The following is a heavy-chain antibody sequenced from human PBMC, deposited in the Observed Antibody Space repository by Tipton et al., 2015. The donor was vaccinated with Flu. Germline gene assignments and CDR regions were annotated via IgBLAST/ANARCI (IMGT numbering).Heavy chain of an antibody. J-gene: IGHJ4*02. CDR3: ASSAIGG. D-gene: IGHD3-10*01. Sequence: GSLRLSCAASGFTLSSYWMHWVRQAPGKGLVWVSRINNDGTSTVYADSVTGRFTISRDDARNTLFLQMNSLRVEDTAVYYCASSAIGGWGQGTLVTVSS. CDR2: INNDGTST. CDR1: GFTLSSYW. V-gene: IGHV3-74*01.